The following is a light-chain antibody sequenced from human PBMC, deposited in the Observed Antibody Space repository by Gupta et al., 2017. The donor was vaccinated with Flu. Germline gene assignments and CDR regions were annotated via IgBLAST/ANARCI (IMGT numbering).Light chain of an antibody. V-gene: IGKV3-15*01. J-gene: IGKJ1*01. CDR2: DAS. Sequence: ATLSLSPGGRATLSCRASQSVGNRQLAWYQQKPGQAPRLLIYDASTRATGIPARFSGSGSGTEFTLTISSLQSEDFAVYYCQRYDHWPRTFGQGTKVEI. CDR1: QSVGNRQ. CDR3: QRYDHWPRT.